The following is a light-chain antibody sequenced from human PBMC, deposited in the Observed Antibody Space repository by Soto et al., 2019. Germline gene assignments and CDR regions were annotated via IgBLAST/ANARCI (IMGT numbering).Light chain of an antibody. CDR3: HQCFWHWT. Sequence: GDRVTITCRASQHIGTSLAWYQQTPGKAPKLLSSDASTLESGVPSRFGGSGSGTEFTLSITSLQPDDFATYYCHQCFWHWTFGQGTKVEIK. V-gene: IGKV1-5*01. J-gene: IGKJ1*01. CDR1: QHIGTS. CDR2: DAS.